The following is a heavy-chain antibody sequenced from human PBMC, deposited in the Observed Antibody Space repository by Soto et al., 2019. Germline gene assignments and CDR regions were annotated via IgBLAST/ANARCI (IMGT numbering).Heavy chain of an antibody. Sequence: QVLLVESGGGVVQPGRSLRLSCAASGFIFSSYGMHWVRQAPGKGLEWVAVMSSDRSNKYYADSVKGRFTISRDNSKNTLYLQMNSLRTEDTAIYYCAKGHTTDDYHGSGSIFYYYYAMDVWGQGTTVTVSS. J-gene: IGHJ6*02. V-gene: IGHV3-30*18. D-gene: IGHD3-10*01. CDR1: GFIFSSYG. CDR2: MSSDRSNK. CDR3: AKGHTTDDYHGSGSIFYYYYAMDV.